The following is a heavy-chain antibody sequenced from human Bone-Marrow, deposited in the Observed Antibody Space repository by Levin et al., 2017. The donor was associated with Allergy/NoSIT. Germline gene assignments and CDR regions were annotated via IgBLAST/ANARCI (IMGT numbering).Heavy chain of an antibody. CDR1: GGSISSGAFY. V-gene: IGHV4-31*03. Sequence: SETLSLTCTVSGGSISSGAFYWSWIRQLPEKGLEWIGYMYNSGTTYYNPSLKSRVSISVDTSKNVFSLRLTSVAAADTAVYYCARDRSGTYFAFDVWGQGSVVTVSS. D-gene: IGHD1-26*01. J-gene: IGHJ3*01. CDR3: ARDRSGTYFAFDV. CDR2: MYNSGTT.